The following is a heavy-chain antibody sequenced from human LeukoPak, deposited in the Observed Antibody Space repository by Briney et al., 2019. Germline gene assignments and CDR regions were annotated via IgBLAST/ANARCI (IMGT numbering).Heavy chain of an antibody. CDR1: GYTFTGYY. CDR2: INPNSGGT. CDR3: ASGTYYDILTGPPHGWLDP. J-gene: IGHJ5*02. D-gene: IGHD3-9*01. V-gene: IGHV1-2*02. Sequence: ASVKVSCKASGYTFTGYYMHWVRQAPGQGLEWMGWINPNSGGTNYAQKFQGRVTMTRDTSISTAYMELSRLRSDDTAVYYCASGTYYDILTGPPHGWLDPWGQGTLVTVSS.